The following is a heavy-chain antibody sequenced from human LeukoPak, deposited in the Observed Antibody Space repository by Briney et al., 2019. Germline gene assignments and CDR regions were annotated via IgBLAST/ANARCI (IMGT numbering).Heavy chain of an antibody. D-gene: IGHD3-10*01. J-gene: IGHJ4*02. V-gene: IGHV4-39*07. Sequence: PSETLSLTCTVSGGSISSSSYYWGWIRQPPGKGLEWIGSIYYSGSTYYNPSLKSRVTMSLDTSKNQLSLKLSSVTAADTAVYYCARDSHFGSGSYFRYWGQGTLVTVSS. CDR3: ARDSHFGSGSYFRY. CDR2: IYYSGST. CDR1: GGSISSSSYY.